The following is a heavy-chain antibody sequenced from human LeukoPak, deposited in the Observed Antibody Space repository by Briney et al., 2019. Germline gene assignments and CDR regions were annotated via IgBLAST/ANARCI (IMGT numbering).Heavy chain of an antibody. Sequence: ASVKVSCKASGYTLTGCYMHWVRQAPGQGLEWMGWINPNSGGTNYAQKFQGWVTMTRDTSISTAYMELSRLRSDDTAVYYCARGGHTAMGPDDAFDIWGQGTMVTVSS. CDR1: GYTLTGCY. J-gene: IGHJ3*02. CDR3: ARGGHTAMGPDDAFDI. CDR2: INPNSGGT. V-gene: IGHV1-2*04. D-gene: IGHD5-18*01.